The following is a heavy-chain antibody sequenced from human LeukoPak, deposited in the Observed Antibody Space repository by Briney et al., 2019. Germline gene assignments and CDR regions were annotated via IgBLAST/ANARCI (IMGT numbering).Heavy chain of an antibody. CDR3: ATRNLHSSSDILK. V-gene: IGHV3-66*04. Sequence: GGSLRLSCVDSGFTASILYFHWARQTPGKGLEWVSVIYTGGATYYADSVKGRFTISRDDSKNMMYLQMNSLRVEDTAIYYCATRNLHSSSDILKWGQGTLVTVSS. CDR1: GFTASILY. J-gene: IGHJ4*02. CDR2: IYTGGAT. D-gene: IGHD3-9*01.